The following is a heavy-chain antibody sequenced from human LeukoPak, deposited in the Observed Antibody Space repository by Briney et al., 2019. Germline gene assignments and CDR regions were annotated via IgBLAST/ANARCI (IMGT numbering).Heavy chain of an antibody. CDR1: GFTVSTNY. J-gene: IGHJ6*04. V-gene: IGHV3-66*01. CDR3: AELGITIIGGV. D-gene: IGHD3-10*02. Sequence: GGSLRLSCAASGFTVSTNYMSWIRQAPGKGLQWVSVIYSGGSTYYTDSVKGRFTISRDNAKNSLYLQTNSLRAEDTAVYYCAELGITIIGGVWGKGTTVTISS. CDR2: IYSGGST.